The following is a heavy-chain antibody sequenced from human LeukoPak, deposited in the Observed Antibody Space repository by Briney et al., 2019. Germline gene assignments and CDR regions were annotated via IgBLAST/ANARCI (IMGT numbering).Heavy chain of an antibody. Sequence: SETLSLTCTVSGGSISSSSYYWGWIRQPPGKGLECIGSIYYSGSTYYNPSLKSRVTISVDTSKNQFSLKLSSVTAADTAVYYCARRGWLAQFDYWGQGTLVTVSS. J-gene: IGHJ4*02. CDR1: GGSISSSSYY. D-gene: IGHD5-12*01. CDR2: IYYSGST. CDR3: ARRGWLAQFDY. V-gene: IGHV4-39*01.